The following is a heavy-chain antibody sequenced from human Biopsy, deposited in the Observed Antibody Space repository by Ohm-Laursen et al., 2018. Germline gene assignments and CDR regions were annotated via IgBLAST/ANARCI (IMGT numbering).Heavy chain of an antibody. D-gene: IGHD2-15*01. CDR1: GFTVNDHA. Sequence: SLRLSCAASGFTVNDHAMHWVRHAPGKGLEWVSVISWNSVGIGYADSVKGRFTISRDNAKNFLYLQMNNLRPEDTALYYCVKIHCSGGSCYPNAFDMWGHGTRVTVSS. V-gene: IGHV3-9*01. J-gene: IGHJ3*02. CDR3: VKIHCSGGSCYPNAFDM. CDR2: ISWNSVGI.